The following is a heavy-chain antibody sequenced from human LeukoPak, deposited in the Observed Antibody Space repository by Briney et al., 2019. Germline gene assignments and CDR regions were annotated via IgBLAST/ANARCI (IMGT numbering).Heavy chain of an antibody. CDR1: GFTFTSSA. V-gene: IGHV1-58*01. Sequence: GTSVKVSCKASGFTFTSSAVQWVRQARGQRLQWIGWIVVGSGNTNYAQKFQERVTITRDMSTSTVYMELSSLRSEDTAVYYCAAEGRPTVVTFRKGAVDLWGQGTMVTVSS. D-gene: IGHD4-23*01. J-gene: IGHJ3*01. CDR3: AAEGRPTVVTFRKGAVDL. CDR2: IVVGSGNT.